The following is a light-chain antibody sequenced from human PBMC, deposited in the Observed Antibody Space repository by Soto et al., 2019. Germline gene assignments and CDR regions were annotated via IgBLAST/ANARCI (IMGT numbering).Light chain of an antibody. Sequence: DIQMTQSPSSLSASIGDRVTITCRANQHIRNYVNWYQQRPGKAPRVLIFSASTLQSGVPSRFSGSGSGTDFTLTISRLEPEDFSVYYCHQYGTAPLTFGPGTKVDIK. CDR1: QHIRNY. CDR2: SAS. V-gene: IGKV1-39*01. J-gene: IGKJ3*01. CDR3: HQYGTAPLT.